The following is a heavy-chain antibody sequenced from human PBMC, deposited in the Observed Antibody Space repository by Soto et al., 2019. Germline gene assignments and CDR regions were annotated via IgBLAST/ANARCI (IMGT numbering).Heavy chain of an antibody. D-gene: IGHD3-10*01. CDR3: ARDCYGSGHDY. CDR2: INSEGSIT. CDR1: GFTFSTYW. J-gene: IGHJ4*02. V-gene: IGHV3-74*01. Sequence: DVQLVESGGGLVQPGGSLRLSCAASGFTFSTYWMHWVRQAPGEGLVWVSRINSEGSITNYADSVKGRFTISRDNAKNMLYLQMNSLRAEDTAVYYCARDCYGSGHDYWGQGNLGTVSS.